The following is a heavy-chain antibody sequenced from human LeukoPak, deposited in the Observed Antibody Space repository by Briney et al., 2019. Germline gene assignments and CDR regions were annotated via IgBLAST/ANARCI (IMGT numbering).Heavy chain of an antibody. V-gene: IGHV4-59*12. Sequence: SETLSLTCTVSGGSISSYYWSWIRQPPGKGLEWIGSIYYSGSTYYNPSLKSRVTISVDTSKNQFSLKLSSVTAADTAVYYCARSPSGSYFNYWGQGTLVTVSS. CDR1: GGSISSYY. CDR2: IYYSGST. J-gene: IGHJ4*02. CDR3: ARSPSGSYFNY. D-gene: IGHD1-26*01.